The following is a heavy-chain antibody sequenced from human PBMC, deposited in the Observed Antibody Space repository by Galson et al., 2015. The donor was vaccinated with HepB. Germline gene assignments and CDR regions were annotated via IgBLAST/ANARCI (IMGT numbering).Heavy chain of an antibody. J-gene: IGHJ3*02. D-gene: IGHD3-16*02. V-gene: IGHV3-7*01. Sequence: LRLSCAASGFTFSNFWTSWVRQAPGKGLEWVANIRPDGSQKNYVDSVKGRFTISRDNAKNSLYLQMNSLRAEDTAVYYCARDLGIMVTFGGVITKNDVFDIWGQGTMVTVSS. CDR1: GFTFSNFW. CDR3: ARDLGIMVTFGGVITKNDVFDI. CDR2: IRPDGSQK.